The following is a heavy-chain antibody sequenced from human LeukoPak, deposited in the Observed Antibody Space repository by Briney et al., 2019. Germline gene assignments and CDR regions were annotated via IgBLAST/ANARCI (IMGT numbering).Heavy chain of an antibody. J-gene: IGHJ5*02. CDR3: ARPNRRGGVDNWFDP. CDR2: IYVTGT. Sequence: SETLSLTCTVSGASIGTYYGRWVRQSRGKGLEWLGYIYVTGTRYNPYLQSRVTISVHTSKNQFSLKLSSVTAADTAVYYCARPNRRGGVDNWFDPWGQGTLVTVSS. V-gene: IGHV4-4*09. D-gene: IGHD2-21*01. CDR1: GASIGTYY.